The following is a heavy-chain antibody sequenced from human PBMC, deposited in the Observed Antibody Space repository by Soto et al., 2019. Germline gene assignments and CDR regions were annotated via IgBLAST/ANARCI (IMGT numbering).Heavy chain of an antibody. CDR3: ARGDRGGSGSPASYYYSGLDV. J-gene: IGHJ6*02. D-gene: IGHD3-10*01. V-gene: IGHV3-23*01. Sequence: PGGSLRLSCAASGVTFSSYAMSWVRQAPGKGLEWVSSVSAGGDMTYYSDSVKGRFTISRDNSNNALFLQMNSLRAEDTALYYCARGDRGGSGSPASYYYSGLDVWGQATTVTVSS. CDR2: VSAGGDMT. CDR1: GVTFSSYA.